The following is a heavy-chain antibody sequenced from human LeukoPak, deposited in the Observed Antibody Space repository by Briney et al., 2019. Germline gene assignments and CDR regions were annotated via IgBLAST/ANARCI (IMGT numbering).Heavy chain of an antibody. V-gene: IGHV4-34*01. CDR2: INHSGST. D-gene: IGHD2-2*01. CDR1: GGSFSGYY. Sequence: SETLALTCAVYGGSFSGYYWSWIRQPPGKGLEWIGEINHSGSTNYNPSLKSRVTISVDTSKNQFSLKLSSVTAADTAVYYCASSLVVVPAASGDAFDIWGQGTMVTVSS. J-gene: IGHJ3*02. CDR3: ASSLVVVPAASGDAFDI.